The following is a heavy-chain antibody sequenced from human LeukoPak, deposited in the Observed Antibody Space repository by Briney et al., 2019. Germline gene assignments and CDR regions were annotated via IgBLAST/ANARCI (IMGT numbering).Heavy chain of an antibody. CDR3: ARDQDSSGYADY. CDR1: GYTFTSYY. Sequence: GASVKVSCKASGYTFTSYYMHWVRQAPGQGLEWMGGIIPIFGTANYAQKFQGRVTITADESTSTAYMELSSLRSEDTAVYYCARDQDSSGYADYWGQGTLVTVSS. V-gene: IGHV1-69*13. D-gene: IGHD3-22*01. J-gene: IGHJ4*02. CDR2: IIPIFGTA.